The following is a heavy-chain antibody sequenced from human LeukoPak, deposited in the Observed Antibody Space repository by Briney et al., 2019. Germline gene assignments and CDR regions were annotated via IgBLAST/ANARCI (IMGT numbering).Heavy chain of an antibody. CDR1: GFTFSSHG. CDR3: ARGFSSQSPFDY. CDR2: ISSSNTYI. J-gene: IGHJ4*02. Sequence: PGGSLRLSCASSGFTFSSHGMTWVRQAPGKGLEWVSSISSSNTYIYYADSVRGRFTISRDNAKNSLYLQMNSLRAEDTAVFYCARGFSSQSPFDYWGQGTLVTVSS. V-gene: IGHV3-21*06. D-gene: IGHD2/OR15-2a*01.